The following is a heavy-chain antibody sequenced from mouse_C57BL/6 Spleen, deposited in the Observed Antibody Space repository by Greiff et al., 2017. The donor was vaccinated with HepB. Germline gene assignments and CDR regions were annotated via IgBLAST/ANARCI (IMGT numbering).Heavy chain of an antibody. CDR1: GYTFTDYY. V-gene: IGHV1-76*01. D-gene: IGHD1-1*01. Sequence: VQLQQSGAELVRPGASVKLSCKASGYTFTDYYINWVKQRPGQGLEWIARIYPGSGNTYYNEKFKGKATLTAEKSSSTAYMQLSSLTSEDSAVYFCARRDYYGSSFDYWGQGTTRTVSS. CDR3: ARRDYYGSSFDY. CDR2: IYPGSGNT. J-gene: IGHJ2*01.